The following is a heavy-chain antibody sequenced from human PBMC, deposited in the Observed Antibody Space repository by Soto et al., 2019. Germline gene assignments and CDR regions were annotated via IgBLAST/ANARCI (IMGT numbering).Heavy chain of an antibody. CDR1: GYSFISYW. D-gene: IGHD3-22*01. CDR3: ARVHYDYDSGGYSRAYDS. CDR2: IYPGDSET. V-gene: IGHV5-51*01. J-gene: IGHJ4*02. Sequence: GESLKISCKASGYSFISYWIGWVRQMPGKGLEWMGIIYPGDSETKYSPPFQGQVTMSADKSITTAYLQWSSLKASDTDMYYCARVHYDYDSGGYSRAYDSWGQGTLVTVSS.